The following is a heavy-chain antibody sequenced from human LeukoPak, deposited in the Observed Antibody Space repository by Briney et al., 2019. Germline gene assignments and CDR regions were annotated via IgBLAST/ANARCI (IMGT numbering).Heavy chain of an antibody. Sequence: SETLSLTCAVYGGCFSGYYWSWIRQPPGKGLEWIGEINHSGSTNYNPSLKSRVTISVDTSKNQFSLKLSSVTAADTAVYYCARRHCSSTSCYTFAARGNWFDPWGQGTLVTVSS. CDR1: GGCFSGYY. CDR2: INHSGST. D-gene: IGHD2-2*02. J-gene: IGHJ5*02. CDR3: ARRHCSSTSCYTFAARGNWFDP. V-gene: IGHV4-34*01.